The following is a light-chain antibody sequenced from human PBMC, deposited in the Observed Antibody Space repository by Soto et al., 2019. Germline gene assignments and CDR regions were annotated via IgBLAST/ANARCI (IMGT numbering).Light chain of an antibody. Sequence: QSALTQPASVSGSPGQSITISCTGTNSDVGGYNYVSWYRQHPGKAPKLILYDVSKWPSGVPDRFSGSKSGNTASLTISGLQPEDEGDYYCCSYAGSYVYVFGTGTKVTVL. J-gene: IGLJ1*01. CDR3: CSYAGSYVYV. CDR1: NSDVGGYNY. V-gene: IGLV2-11*01. CDR2: DVS.